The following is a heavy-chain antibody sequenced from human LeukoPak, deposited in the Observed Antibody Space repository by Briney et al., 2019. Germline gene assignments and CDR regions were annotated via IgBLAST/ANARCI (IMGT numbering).Heavy chain of an antibody. D-gene: IGHD6-19*01. J-gene: IGHJ4*02. CDR2: IYSGGST. V-gene: IGHV3-66*01. Sequence: GGSLRLSRAGSGLIVTSNYMTWVRQAPGKGLEWVSVIYSGGSTYYADSVKGRFTISRDNSKNTLYLQMNSLRAEDTAVYYCAREASSGWIYYFDYWGQGTLVTVSS. CDR1: GLIVTSNY. CDR3: AREASSGWIYYFDY.